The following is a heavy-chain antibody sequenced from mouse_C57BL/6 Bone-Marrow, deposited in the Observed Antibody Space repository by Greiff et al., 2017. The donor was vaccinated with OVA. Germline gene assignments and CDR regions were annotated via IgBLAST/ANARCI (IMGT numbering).Heavy chain of an antibody. Sequence: QVQLQQPGAELVMPGASVKLSCKASGYTFTSYWMHWVKQRPGQGLEWIGEIDPSDSSTNYNQKFKGKSTLTVDKSSSTAYMQLSSLTSEDSAVYYCAVYYGSSHWYFDVWGTGTTVTVSS. D-gene: IGHD1-1*01. CDR3: AVYYGSSHWYFDV. J-gene: IGHJ1*03. CDR2: IDPSDSST. V-gene: IGHV1-69*01. CDR1: GYTFTSYW.